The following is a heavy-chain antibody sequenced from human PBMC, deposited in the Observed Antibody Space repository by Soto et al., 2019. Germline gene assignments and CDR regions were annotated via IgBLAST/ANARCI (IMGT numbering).Heavy chain of an antibody. CDR2: IIPIFGTA. Sequence: SVKVSCKASGGTFSSYAISWVRQAPGQGLEWMGGIIPIFGTANYAQKFQGRVTITADESTSTAYMELSSLRSEDTAVYYCATYIFGGASEQYAFDIWGQGTMVTVSS. J-gene: IGHJ3*02. D-gene: IGHD3-16*01. V-gene: IGHV1-69*13. CDR3: ATYIFGGASEQYAFDI. CDR1: GGTFSSYA.